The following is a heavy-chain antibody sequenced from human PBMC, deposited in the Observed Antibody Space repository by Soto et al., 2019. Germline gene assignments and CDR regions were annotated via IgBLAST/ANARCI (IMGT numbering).Heavy chain of an antibody. CDR2: IIPIFGTA. Sequence: SVKVSCKASGGTFSSYAISWVRQAPGQGLEWMGGIIPIFGTANYAQKFQGRVTITADESTSTAYMELSSLRSEDTAVYYCATYIFGGASEQYAFDIWGQGTMVTVSS. J-gene: IGHJ3*02. D-gene: IGHD3-16*01. V-gene: IGHV1-69*13. CDR3: ATYIFGGASEQYAFDI. CDR1: GGTFSSYA.